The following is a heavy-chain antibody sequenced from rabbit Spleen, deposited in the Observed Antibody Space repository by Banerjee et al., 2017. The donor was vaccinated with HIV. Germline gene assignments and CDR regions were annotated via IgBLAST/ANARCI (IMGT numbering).Heavy chain of an antibody. CDR1: RFSFNIDYV. V-gene: IGHV1S45*01. CDR3: ARDPHTRSSNL. Sequence: QEQLVESGGGLVQPEGSLTLTCKASRFSFNIDYVMCWVRQAPGKGLEWIGCIYTSSGSTYYASWAKGRFTISKTSSTTVTLQMTSPTAADTATYLCARDPHTRSSNLWGQGTLVTVS. CDR2: IYTSSGST. J-gene: IGHJ4*01. D-gene: IGHD1-1*01.